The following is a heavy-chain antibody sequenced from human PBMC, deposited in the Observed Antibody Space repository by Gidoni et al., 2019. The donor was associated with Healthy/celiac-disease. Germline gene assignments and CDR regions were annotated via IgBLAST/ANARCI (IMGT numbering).Heavy chain of an antibody. CDR1: GFPSSSYG. CDR2: IWYDGSNK. CDR3: AREGIAAAGRGNWFDP. D-gene: IGHD6-13*01. J-gene: IGHJ5*02. V-gene: IGHV3-33*01. Sequence: QVQLVESGGGVVQPGRSLRLSCAASGFPSSSYGMHWVRQAPGKGLEWVAVIWYDGSNKYYADSVKGRFTISRDNSKNTLYLQMNSLRAEDTAVYYCAREGIAAAGRGNWFDPWGQGTLVTVSS.